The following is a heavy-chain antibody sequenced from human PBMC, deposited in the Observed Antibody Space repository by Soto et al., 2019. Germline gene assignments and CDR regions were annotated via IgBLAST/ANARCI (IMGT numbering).Heavy chain of an antibody. Sequence: PSVKVSCKASGYTFIAYDLYWVRQAPGQGLEWMGRINPNSGGINYAQKFQGWVTMTRDTSISTAYMELNRLKSDDTPVHYLAIMGRGPDYIDYWGQGTLVTVSS. CDR1: GYTFIAYD. J-gene: IGHJ4*02. V-gene: IGHV1-2*04. CDR3: AIMGRGPDYIDY. CDR2: INPNSGGI. D-gene: IGHD3-10*01.